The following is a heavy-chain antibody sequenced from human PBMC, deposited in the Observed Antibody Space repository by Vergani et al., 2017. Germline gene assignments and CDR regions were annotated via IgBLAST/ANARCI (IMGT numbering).Heavy chain of an antibody. CDR1: GYTFTGYY. D-gene: IGHD2-2*01. J-gene: IGHJ6*03. CDR2: INPNSGGT. Sequence: QVQLVQSGAEVKKPGASVKVSCKASGYTFTGYYMHWVRQAPGQGLEWMGWINPNSGGTNYAQKFQGRVTMTRDTSISTAYMELSRLRSDDTAVYYCARDXIVVVVPAASDYYYYMDVWGKGTTVTVSS. CDR3: ARDXIVVVVPAASDYYYYMDV. V-gene: IGHV1-2*02.